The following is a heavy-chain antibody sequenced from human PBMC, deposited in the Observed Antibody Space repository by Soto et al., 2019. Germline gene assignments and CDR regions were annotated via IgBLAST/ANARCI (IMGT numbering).Heavy chain of an antibody. J-gene: IGHJ5*02. CDR2: IYATGDT. CDR1: GASLSRYY. Sequence: SETLSLTCNVSGASLSRYYWSWIRQPPGKGLEWIGRIYATGDTDYSPSLKSRISMSVDMSKKQFSLTLRSVTAADTAIYYCVRDGTKNLRDRFEPWGRGILVTVSS. V-gene: IGHV4-4*07. D-gene: IGHD1-26*01. CDR3: VRDGTKNLRDRFEP.